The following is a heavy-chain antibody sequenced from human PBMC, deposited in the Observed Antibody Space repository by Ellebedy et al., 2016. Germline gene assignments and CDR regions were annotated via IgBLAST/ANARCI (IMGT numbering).Heavy chain of an antibody. J-gene: IGHJ5*02. D-gene: IGHD3-10*01. Sequence: GGSLRLSCAASGFTFSSYWMSWVRQAPGKGLEWVANIKQDGSEKYYVDSVKGRFTISRDNAKNSLYLQMNSLRAEDTAVYYCARLLRITMVRGVGWFDPWGQGTLVTVSS. CDR3: ARLLRITMVRGVGWFDP. CDR1: GFTFSSYW. V-gene: IGHV3-7*01. CDR2: IKQDGSEK.